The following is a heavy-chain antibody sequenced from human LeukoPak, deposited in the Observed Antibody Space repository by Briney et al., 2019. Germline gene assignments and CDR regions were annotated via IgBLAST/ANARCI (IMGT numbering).Heavy chain of an antibody. D-gene: IGHD2-15*01. J-gene: IGHJ3*02. CDR3: ARGMVVPNSGAFDI. V-gene: IGHV3-21*01. CDR2: ISSSSSYI. Sequence: GGSLRLSCAASGFTFSSYSMNWVRQAPGKGLEWVSSISSSSSYIYYADSVKGRFTISRDNAKNSLYLQMNSLRAEDTAVYYCARGMVVPNSGAFDIWGQGTTVTVSS. CDR1: GFTFSSYS.